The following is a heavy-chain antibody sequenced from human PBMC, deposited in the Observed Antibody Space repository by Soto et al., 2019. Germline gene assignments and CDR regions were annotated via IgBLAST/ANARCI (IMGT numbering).Heavy chain of an antibody. J-gene: IGHJ4*02. CDR2: IYHSGRT. D-gene: IGHD2-15*01. CDR3: ARWVEVSLDYFDS. V-gene: IGHV4-31*11. Sequence: PSETLSLTCAVSGGSISNGYYYWSWVRQNPGNGLEWIGHIYHSGRTYYNPSLKSRVTISVDTSKNQFSLNLSSVTAADTAVYYCARWVEVSLDYFDSWGQGTPVTVSS. CDR1: GGSISNGYYY.